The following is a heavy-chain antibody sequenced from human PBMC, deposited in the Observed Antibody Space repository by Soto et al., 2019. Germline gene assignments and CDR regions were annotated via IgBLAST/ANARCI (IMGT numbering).Heavy chain of an antibody. CDR3: TTASTWPPLH. V-gene: IGHV3-15*01. CDR1: GFTFSGSA. D-gene: IGHD2-2*01. J-gene: IGHJ4*02. CDR2: IRSNGDGGTT. Sequence: GGSLRLSCAASGFTFSGSAMHWVRQSSGQGLEWLGRIRSNGDGGTTDYAAPVKGRFTISREDSQNTLFLQMNNLKTEDTAVYYCTTASTWPPLHWGQGTLVTVSS.